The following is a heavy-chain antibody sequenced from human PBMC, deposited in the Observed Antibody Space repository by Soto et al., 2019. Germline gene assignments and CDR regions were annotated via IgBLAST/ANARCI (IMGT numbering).Heavy chain of an antibody. CDR2: IDHSGGT. Sequence: SETLCLTCAVYGGSFSGYYWSWIRQPPGKGLEWIGEIDHSGGTNYNPSLKSRVTISVDTSKNQFSLKLSSVTAADTAVYYCATSSSSRVYYYYYMDVWGKGTTVTVSS. CDR1: GGSFSGYY. J-gene: IGHJ6*03. D-gene: IGHD6-6*01. V-gene: IGHV4-34*01. CDR3: ATSSSSRVYYYYYMDV.